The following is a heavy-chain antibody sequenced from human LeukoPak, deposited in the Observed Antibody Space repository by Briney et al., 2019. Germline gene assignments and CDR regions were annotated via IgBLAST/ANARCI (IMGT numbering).Heavy chain of an antibody. CDR1: GYTLTELS. CDR2: FDPEDGET. D-gene: IGHD2-2*01. J-gene: IGHJ5*02. V-gene: IGHV1-24*01. Sequence: GASVKVSCKVSGYTLTELSMHWVRQAPGKGLEWMGGFDPEDGETIYAQKFQGRVTMTEDTSTDTAYMELSSLRSEDTAVYYCVLGYCSSTSCPRIGWFDPWGQGTLVTVPS. CDR3: VLGYCSSTSCPRIGWFDP.